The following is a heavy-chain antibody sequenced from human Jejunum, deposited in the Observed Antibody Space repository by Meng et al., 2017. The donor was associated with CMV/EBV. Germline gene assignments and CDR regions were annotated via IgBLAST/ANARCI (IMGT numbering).Heavy chain of an antibody. CDR1: GYTFTSFG. CDR3: ARDYGDHAYHFDY. V-gene: IGHV1-18*01. CDR2: ISAYNGNT. J-gene: IGHJ4*02. D-gene: IGHD4-17*01. Sequence: ASGYTFTSFGVSWVRQDPGQGLEWMGWISAYNGNTDYAQKFQGRLTMTTDTSTSTAYMELRSLRSDDTAVYYCARDYGDHAYHFDYWGQGTLVTVSS.